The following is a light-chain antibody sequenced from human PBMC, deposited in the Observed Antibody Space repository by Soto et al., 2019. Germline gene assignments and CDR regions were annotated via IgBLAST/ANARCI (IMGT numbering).Light chain of an antibody. CDR2: SAS. V-gene: IGKV1-39*01. Sequence: DIQMTQSPSSLSASVGERVTITCRASQSISSYLNWYQQKPGKAPNLLIYSASSLQSGVPSRFSGSGSGTDFTLTISSLQPEDFAIYYCQQSYSSPITFGQGTRLEIK. J-gene: IGKJ5*01. CDR3: QQSYSSPIT. CDR1: QSISSY.